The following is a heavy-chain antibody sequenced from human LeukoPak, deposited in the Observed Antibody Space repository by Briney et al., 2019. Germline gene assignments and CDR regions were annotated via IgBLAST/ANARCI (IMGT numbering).Heavy chain of an antibody. Sequence: GGSPRLSCAAAGFTLSNYWMHWVRQAPGKGLVWVSRIKSDGRTNYADSVKGRFTISRDNAKNTVSLQMNSLRAEDTGVYYCARAPSEIGGYYPEYFRHWGQGTLVTVSS. V-gene: IGHV3-74*01. J-gene: IGHJ1*01. D-gene: IGHD3-22*01. CDR3: ARAPSEIGGYYPEYFRH. CDR1: GFTLSNYW. CDR2: IKSDGRT.